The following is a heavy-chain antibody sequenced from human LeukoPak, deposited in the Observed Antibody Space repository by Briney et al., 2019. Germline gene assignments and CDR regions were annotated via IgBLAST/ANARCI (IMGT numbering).Heavy chain of an antibody. D-gene: IGHD5-12*01. CDR2: IYPKSGGT. V-gene: IGHV1-2*02. Sequence: GASVKVSCKASRYTFTGHYMHWVRQAPGQGLEWMGWIYPKSGGTNYAQKFQTRVTMTRDTSITTAFMELNILKSDDTAVYYCVRDGYSGGAFDIWGQGTMVTVSS. CDR1: RYTFTGHY. J-gene: IGHJ3*02. CDR3: VRDGYSGGAFDI.